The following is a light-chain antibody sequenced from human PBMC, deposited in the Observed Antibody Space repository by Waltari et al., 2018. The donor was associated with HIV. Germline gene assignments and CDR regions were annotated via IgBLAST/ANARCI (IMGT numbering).Light chain of an antibody. V-gene: IGLV2-23*02. Sequence: QSALTQPASVSGSPGQSIPISCTGTSSDVGGYNLVSWYPQHPGKAPKLMIYEVSKRPSGVSNRFSGSKSGNTASLTISGLQAEDEADYYCCAYAGSTTYVIFGGGTKLTVL. CDR1: SSDVGGYNL. J-gene: IGLJ2*01. CDR2: EVS. CDR3: CAYAGSTTYVI.